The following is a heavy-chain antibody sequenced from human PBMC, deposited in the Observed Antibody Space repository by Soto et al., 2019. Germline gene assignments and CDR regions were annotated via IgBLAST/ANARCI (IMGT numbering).Heavy chain of an antibody. V-gene: IGHV4-4*02. CDR3: ARGTARGKVY. CDR2: IYHSGST. J-gene: IGHJ4*02. Sequence: QVQLQESGPGLVKPSGTLSLTCAVSGGSISSSNWWSWVRQPPGKGLEWIGEIYHSGSTNYNPSLQIRVHLTGDKAQNQFSLKLSSGTAAGPALYYCARGTARGKVYWGQGTLVTVSS. CDR1: GGSISSSNW.